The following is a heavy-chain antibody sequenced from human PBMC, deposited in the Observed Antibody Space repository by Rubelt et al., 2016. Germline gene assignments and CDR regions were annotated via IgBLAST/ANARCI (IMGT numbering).Heavy chain of an antibody. Sequence: GQLVESGGGLVQPGGSLRLSCAASGFTFSSNSMNWVRQAPGKGLEWVSSISSTISYVYYADSVKGRFTISRDNSKNTLYLQMNSLRAEDTAVYYCARGVDYWGQGTLVTVSS. J-gene: IGHJ4*02. CDR3: ARGVDY. CDR1: GFTFSSNS. CDR2: ISSTISYV. V-gene: IGHV3-21*01.